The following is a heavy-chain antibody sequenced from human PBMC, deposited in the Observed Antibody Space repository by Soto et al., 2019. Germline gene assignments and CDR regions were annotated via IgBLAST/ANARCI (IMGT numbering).Heavy chain of an antibody. D-gene: IGHD2-8*01. V-gene: IGHV5-51*01. Sequence: GEFLKISCKGSGYSFTSYWIGWVRQMPGKGLEWMGIIYPGDSDTRYSPSFQGQVTISADKSISTAYLQWSSLKASDTAMYYCASLGYCTNGVCYNYFDYWGQGTLVTVSS. CDR3: ASLGYCTNGVCYNYFDY. CDR1: GYSFTSYW. J-gene: IGHJ4*02. CDR2: IYPGDSDT.